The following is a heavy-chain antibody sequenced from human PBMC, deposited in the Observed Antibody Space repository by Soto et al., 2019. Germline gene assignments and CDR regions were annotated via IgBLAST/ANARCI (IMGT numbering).Heavy chain of an antibody. CDR2: ITGSGGGT. Sequence: EVQLLESGGGLVQPGGSLRLSCAASGFTISNYAMTWVRQAPGKGLEWVSVITGSGGGTYFVDSVKGRFTISRDNSKNTVYLQMNSLRAEDTAVYYCAKRPLTAAGFDYWGQGTQVTVSS. CDR3: AKRPLTAAGFDY. CDR1: GFTISNYA. J-gene: IGHJ4*02. D-gene: IGHD6-13*01. V-gene: IGHV3-23*01.